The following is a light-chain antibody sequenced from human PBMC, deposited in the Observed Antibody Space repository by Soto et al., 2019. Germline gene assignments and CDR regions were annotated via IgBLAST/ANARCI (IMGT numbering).Light chain of an antibody. CDR3: QQYVNLPYT. Sequence: DIQMTQSPTSLAASVGDRVTITCQASQDLTNYLNWYQQKPGEAPKLLIYDTTTLEEGVPSRFSGGGSGTDFTFTINGLQHEDAEIYFCQQYVNLPYTFGQGTKVDIK. V-gene: IGKV1-33*01. J-gene: IGKJ2*01. CDR1: QDLTNY. CDR2: DTT.